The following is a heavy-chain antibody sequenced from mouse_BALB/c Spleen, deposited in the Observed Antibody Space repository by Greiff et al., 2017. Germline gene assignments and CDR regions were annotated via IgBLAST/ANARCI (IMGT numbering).Heavy chain of an antibody. Sequence: DVHLVESGGGLVQPGGSLKLSCAASGFTFSSYGMSWVRQTPDKRLELVATINSNGGSTYYPDSVKGRFTISRDNAKNTLYLQMSSLKSEDTAMYYCARDPFAYWGQGTLVTVSA. CDR3: ARDPFAY. V-gene: IGHV5-6-3*01. CDR1: GFTFSSYG. CDR2: INSNGGST. J-gene: IGHJ3*01.